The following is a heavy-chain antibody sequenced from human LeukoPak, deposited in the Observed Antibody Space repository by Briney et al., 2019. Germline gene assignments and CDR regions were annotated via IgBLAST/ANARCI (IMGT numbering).Heavy chain of an antibody. CDR1: GASISGSGYY. D-gene: IGHD1-26*01. V-gene: IGHV4-39*01. CDR2: IYYTGNT. Sequence: SETLSLTCAVSGASISGSGYYLGWIRQPPGKGLERIGNIYYTGNTYYNASLQSRVTIPIDTSKNQFSLRLNSVTAADTAMYYCAKSGGYGLIDYWGQGTLVTVSS. CDR3: AKSGGYGLIDY. J-gene: IGHJ4*02.